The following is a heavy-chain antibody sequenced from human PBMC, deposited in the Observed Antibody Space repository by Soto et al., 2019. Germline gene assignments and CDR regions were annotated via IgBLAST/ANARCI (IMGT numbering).Heavy chain of an antibody. J-gene: IGHJ5*02. CDR1: GGSISSSSYY. CDR2: IYYSGST. V-gene: IGHV4-39*01. D-gene: IGHD2-2*01. Sequence: SETLSLTCTVSGGSISSSSYYWGWIRQPPGKGLEWIGSIYYSGSTYYNPSLKSRVTISVDTSKNQFSLKLSSVTAADTALYYCARHTHIVVVPAAMPGETNPPNWFDPWGQGTLVTVSS. CDR3: ARHTHIVVVPAAMPGETNPPNWFDP.